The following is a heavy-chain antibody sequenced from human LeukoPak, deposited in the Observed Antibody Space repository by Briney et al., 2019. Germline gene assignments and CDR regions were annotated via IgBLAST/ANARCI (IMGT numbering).Heavy chain of an antibody. D-gene: IGHD3-3*01. J-gene: IGHJ4*02. CDR1: GLTLSSYW. Sequence: GGSLRLSCAASGLTLSSYWMSWVRQARGKGLEWVPHIKQDGSEKYSVDSVRGRFTISRDNAKNSLYLQMNSLRAEDTAVYYCARELICNEWSHLVYWGQGTLVTVSS. CDR2: IKQDGSEK. V-gene: IGHV3-7*01. CDR3: ARELICNEWSHLVY.